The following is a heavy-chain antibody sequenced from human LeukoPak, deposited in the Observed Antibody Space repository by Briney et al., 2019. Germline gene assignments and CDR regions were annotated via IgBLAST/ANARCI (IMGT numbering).Heavy chain of an antibody. CDR3: AKDRYSSSWYAFDI. D-gene: IGHD6-13*01. CDR1: GFTFDDYA. CDR2: ISWNSGSI. Sequence: GRSLRLSCAASGFTFDDYAMHWARQAPGKGLEWVSGISWNSGSIGYADSVKGRFTISRDNAKNSLYLQMNSLRAEDMALYYCAKDRYSSSWYAFDIWGQGTMVTVSS. J-gene: IGHJ3*02. V-gene: IGHV3-9*03.